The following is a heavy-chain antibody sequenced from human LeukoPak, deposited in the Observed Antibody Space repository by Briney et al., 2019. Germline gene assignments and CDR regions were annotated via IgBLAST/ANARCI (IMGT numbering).Heavy chain of an antibody. CDR3: ARQRAASGIRNVDY. Sequence: SETLSLTCTVSGGSLSSYYWSWIRQPPGKGLEWIGYVFYTGSTDYNPSLKSRVTISVDTSKNQFSLKLSSVTAADTAVYYCARQRAASGIRNVDYWGQGTLVTVSS. CDR2: VFYTGST. V-gene: IGHV4-59*08. J-gene: IGHJ4*02. CDR1: GGSLSSYY. D-gene: IGHD6-13*01.